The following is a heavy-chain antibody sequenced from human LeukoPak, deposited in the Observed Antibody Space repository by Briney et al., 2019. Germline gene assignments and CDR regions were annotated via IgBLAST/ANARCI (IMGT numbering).Heavy chain of an antibody. CDR1: GYSFTSYW. CDR2: IYPGDSDT. CDR3: VRHYRPPQDSRAAKPTGYYYYYMDV. V-gene: IGHV5-51*01. Sequence: GESLKISCKGSGYSFTSYWIGWVRQMPGKGLEWMGIIYPGDSDTRYSPSSQGQVTISADKSISTAYLQWSSLKASDTAMYYCVRHYRPPQDSRAAKPTGYYYYYMDVWGTGTTVIVSS. D-gene: IGHD3-16*02. J-gene: IGHJ6*03.